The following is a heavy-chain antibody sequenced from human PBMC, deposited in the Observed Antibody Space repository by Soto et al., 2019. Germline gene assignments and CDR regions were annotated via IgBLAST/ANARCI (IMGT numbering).Heavy chain of an antibody. D-gene: IGHD2-2*01. CDR1: GGSISSGGYS. V-gene: IGHV4-30-2*01. J-gene: IGHJ4*02. CDR2: IYHSGST. Sequence: PSETLSLTCAVSGGSISSGGYSFSCIRQPPWKGLELIGYIYHSGSTYYNPSLKSRVTISVDRSKNQFSLKLSSVTAADTAVYYRARGVVVVPAATYYFDYWGQGTLVTVS. CDR3: ARGVVVVPAATYYFDY.